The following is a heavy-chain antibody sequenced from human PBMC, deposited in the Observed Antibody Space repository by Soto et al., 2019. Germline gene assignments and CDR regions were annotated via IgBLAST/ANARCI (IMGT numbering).Heavy chain of an antibody. Sequence: QVQLQESGPGRVKPSGTLSLTCAVSSGSISSSNWWSWVRQPPGKGLEWIGEIYHSGSTNYNPSLKSRVTISVDKSKNQFSLKLSSVTAADTAVYYCAGVAGVVTAGGYFDYWGQGTLVTVSS. V-gene: IGHV4-4*02. CDR3: AGVAGVVTAGGYFDY. CDR1: SGSISSSNW. D-gene: IGHD6-13*01. J-gene: IGHJ4*02. CDR2: IYHSGST.